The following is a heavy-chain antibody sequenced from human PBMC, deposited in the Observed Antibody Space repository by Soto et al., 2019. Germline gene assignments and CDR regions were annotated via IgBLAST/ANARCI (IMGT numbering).Heavy chain of an antibody. Sequence: EVQLLESGGGLVQPGGSLRLSCAASGFTFSSYAMSWVRQAPGKGLEWVSAVSGSGGSTYYADSVKGRFTISRDNPKNTLYLQITSRRAEDTAVYYCAKDPPRFLAWLGADYFDYWRQGTLVTVSS. V-gene: IGHV3-23*01. CDR1: GFTFSSYA. D-gene: IGHD3-3*01. CDR2: VSGSGGST. CDR3: AKDPPRFLAWLGADYFDY. J-gene: IGHJ4*02.